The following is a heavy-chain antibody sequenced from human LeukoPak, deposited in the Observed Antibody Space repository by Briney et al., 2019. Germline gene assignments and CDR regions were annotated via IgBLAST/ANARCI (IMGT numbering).Heavy chain of an antibody. CDR2: ISSSGSTI. V-gene: IGHV3-48*03. CDR3: AREQGAHWNDGVADY. D-gene: IGHD1-1*01. Sequence: GGSLRLSCAASGLTFSSYAMNWVRQAPGKGLEWVSYISSSGSTIYYADSVKGRFTISRDNAKNSLYLQMNSLRAEDTAVYYCAREQGAHWNDGVADYWGQGTLVTVSS. CDR1: GLTFSSYA. J-gene: IGHJ4*02.